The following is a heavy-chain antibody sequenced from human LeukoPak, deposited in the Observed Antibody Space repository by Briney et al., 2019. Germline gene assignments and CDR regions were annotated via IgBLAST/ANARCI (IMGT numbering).Heavy chain of an antibody. CDR1: GGSFSGYY. Sequence: SETLSLTCAVYGGSFSGYYWSWIRQPPGKGLEWIGEINHSGSTNYNPSLKSRVTISVDTSKNQFSLKLSFVTAADTAVYYCASQRAYSSSVDYWGQGTLVTVSS. D-gene: IGHD6-6*01. CDR3: ASQRAYSSSVDY. V-gene: IGHV4-34*01. CDR2: INHSGST. J-gene: IGHJ4*02.